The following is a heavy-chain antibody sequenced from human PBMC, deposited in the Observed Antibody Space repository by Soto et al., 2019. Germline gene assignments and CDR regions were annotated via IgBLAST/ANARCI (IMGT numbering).Heavy chain of an antibody. D-gene: IGHD3-9*01. CDR1: GFTFSSYS. J-gene: IGHJ6*02. CDR2: ISSSSSYI. Sequence: GGSLRLSCAASGFTFSSYSMNWVRQAPGKGLEWVSSISSSSSYIYYADSVKGRFTISRDNSKNTLYLQMNSLRAEDTAVYYCARGLLRYFDWLAPYYYYGMDVWGQGTTVTVSS. V-gene: IGHV3-21*04. CDR3: ARGLLRYFDWLAPYYYYGMDV.